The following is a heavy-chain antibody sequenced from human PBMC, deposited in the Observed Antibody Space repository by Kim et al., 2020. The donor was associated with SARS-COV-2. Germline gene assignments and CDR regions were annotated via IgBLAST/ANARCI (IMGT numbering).Heavy chain of an antibody. CDR3: ARAQLLWFGDPSGGYFDY. J-gene: IGHJ4*02. Sequence: SETLSLTCAVYGGSFSGYYWSWIRQPPGKGLEWIGEINHSGSTNYNPSLKSRVTISVDTSKNQFSLKLSSVTAADTAVYYCARAQLLWFGDPSGGYFDYWGQGTRVTVSS. CDR1: GGSFSGYY. CDR2: INHSGST. V-gene: IGHV4-34*01. D-gene: IGHD3-10*01.